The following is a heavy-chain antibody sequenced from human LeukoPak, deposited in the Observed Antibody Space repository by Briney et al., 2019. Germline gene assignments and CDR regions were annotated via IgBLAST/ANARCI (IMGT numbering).Heavy chain of an antibody. Sequence: GGSLRLSCAASGFAFSYYSMNWVRQAPGRGLEWVSCISSSSSLIFYSDSVRGRFTISRDNAKNLLYLHMNSLRVEDTAVYYCAKVDRGDYSSSPVPYYNYYMNVWGKGTTVTVSS. J-gene: IGHJ6*03. D-gene: IGHD6-13*01. CDR1: GFAFSYYS. CDR2: ISSSSSLI. V-gene: IGHV3-21*01. CDR3: AKVDRGDYSSSPVPYYNYYMNV.